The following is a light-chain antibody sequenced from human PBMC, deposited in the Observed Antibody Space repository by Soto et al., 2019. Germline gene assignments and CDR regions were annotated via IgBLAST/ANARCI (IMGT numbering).Light chain of an antibody. CDR1: QSVLYSSNNKNY. CDR2: WAS. J-gene: IGKJ2*01. Sequence: DIVMTQSPDSLAVSLGERATINCKSSQSVLYSSNNKNYLAWYQQRPGQPPKLLIYWASTWVSGVPDRFSGSGSGTDFTLTISSLQAEDVAVYYCQQYYSRYTFGQGTKLEIK. V-gene: IGKV4-1*01. CDR3: QQYYSRYT.